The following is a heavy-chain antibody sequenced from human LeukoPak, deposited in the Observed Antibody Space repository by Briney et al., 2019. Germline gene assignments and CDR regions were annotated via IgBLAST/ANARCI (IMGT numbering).Heavy chain of an antibody. CDR1: GFTFSSYW. D-gene: IGHD3-22*01. CDR2: IKQDGSDK. V-gene: IGHV3-7*04. Sequence: GGSLRLSCAASGFTFSSYWMSWVRQAPGKGLEWVANIKQDGSDKYYVDSVKGRFTISRDNAKNSLYLQVNSLRAEDTAVYYCARGDYFDSSGYFIDAFDIWGQGTKVTVSS. CDR3: ARGDYFDSSGYFIDAFDI. J-gene: IGHJ3*02.